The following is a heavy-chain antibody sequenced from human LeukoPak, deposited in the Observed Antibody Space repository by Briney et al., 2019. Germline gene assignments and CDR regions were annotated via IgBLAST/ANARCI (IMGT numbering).Heavy chain of an antibody. D-gene: IGHD2-21*02. CDR1: GYSFTSYW. Sequence: LGESLKISCKGSGYSFTSYWIGWVRQMPGKGLEWMGIIYPGDSDTRCSPSFQGQVTISADKSISTAYLQWSSLKASDTAMYYCASPVAYCGGDCYSLDAFDIWGQGTMVTVSS. J-gene: IGHJ3*02. CDR3: ASPVAYCGGDCYSLDAFDI. CDR2: IYPGDSDT. V-gene: IGHV5-51*01.